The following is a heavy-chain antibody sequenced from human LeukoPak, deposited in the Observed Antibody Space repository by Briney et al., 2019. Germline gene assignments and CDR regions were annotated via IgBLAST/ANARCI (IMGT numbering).Heavy chain of an antibody. CDR3: ARLNSSTRTFDY. V-gene: IGHV1-2*02. D-gene: IGHD1-1*01. Sequence: ASVKVSCKASGYTFTGYYMHWVRQAPGQGLEWMGWINPNSGGTNYAQKFQGRVTMTRDTSISTAYMELSRLRSDDTAVYYCARLNSSTRTFDYWGQGTLVTVSS. J-gene: IGHJ4*02. CDR1: GYTFTGYY. CDR2: INPNSGGT.